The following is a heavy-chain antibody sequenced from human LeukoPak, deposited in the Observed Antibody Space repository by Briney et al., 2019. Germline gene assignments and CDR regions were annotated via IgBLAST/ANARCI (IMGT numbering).Heavy chain of an antibody. CDR1: GLTLSSYS. D-gene: IGHD4-23*01. J-gene: IGHJ3*02. Sequence: GGSLRLSCAASGLTLSSYSMNWVRQAPGKGLEWVSSISSSSDSDSVKGRFITSRDNAKNSLYLQMNSLRAEDTAVYYCVASVIRDFDIWGQGTMVTVSS. CDR3: VASVIRDFDI. CDR2: ISSSSDS. V-gene: IGHV3-21*01.